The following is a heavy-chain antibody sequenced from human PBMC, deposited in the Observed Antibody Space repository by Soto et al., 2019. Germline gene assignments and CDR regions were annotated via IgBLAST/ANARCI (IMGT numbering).Heavy chain of an antibody. J-gene: IGHJ5*02. CDR3: ARDRRIVGYCSSTSCYPREDWFDP. Sequence: SLTCTVSGGSISSGGYYWRWIRQPPGKGLEWIGYIYYSGSTYYNPSLKSRVTISVDTSKNQFSLKLSSVTAADTAVYYCARDRRIVGYCSSTSCYPREDWFDPWGQGTLVTVSS. CDR2: IYYSGST. D-gene: IGHD2-2*01. V-gene: IGHV4-31*03. CDR1: GGSISSGGYY.